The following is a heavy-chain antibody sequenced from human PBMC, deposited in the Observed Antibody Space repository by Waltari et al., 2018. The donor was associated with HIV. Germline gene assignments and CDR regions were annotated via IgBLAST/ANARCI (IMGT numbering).Heavy chain of an antibody. CDR1: GYRFTSDW. CDR2: IYPGDSHT. V-gene: IGHV5-51*03. D-gene: IGHD6-13*01. J-gene: IGHJ4*02. CDR3: ARRIAAAGYFDN. Sequence: EVQLVQSGAEVKKPGASLKISCQGSGYRFTSDWIGWVRQKHGKGLEWMGIIYPGDSHTRYSPSFQGQVTISADKSISTAYLQWSSLKASDTAMYYCARRIAAAGYFDNWGQGTPVTVSS.